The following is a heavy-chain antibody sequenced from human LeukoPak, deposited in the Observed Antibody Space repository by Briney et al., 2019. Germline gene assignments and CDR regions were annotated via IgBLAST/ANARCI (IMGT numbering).Heavy chain of an antibody. V-gene: IGHV3-23*01. CDR1: GFTFSSYA. Sequence: GGSLRLSCAASGFTFSSYAMSWVRQAPGKGPEWVSAISRSGDSTYYTDSVKGRFTISRDNSRNTLFLQMNSLRTEDTALYYCAKRRESGIGSLYYFDSWGQGTLVTVSS. CDR2: ISRSGDST. J-gene: IGHJ4*02. CDR3: AKRRESGIGSLYYFDS. D-gene: IGHD3-16*01.